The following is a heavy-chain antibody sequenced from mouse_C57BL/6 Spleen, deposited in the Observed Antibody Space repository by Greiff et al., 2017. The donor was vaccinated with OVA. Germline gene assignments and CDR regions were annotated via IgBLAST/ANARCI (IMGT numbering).Heavy chain of an antibody. CDR2: INPGSGGT. D-gene: IGHD2-5*01. CDR1: GYAFTNYL. Sequence: QVQLQQSGAELVRPGTSVKVSCKASGYAFTNYLIEWVKQRPGQGLEWIGVINPGSGGTNYNEKFKGKATLTADKSSSTAYMQLSSLTSEDSAVYFCARSTIATHWYFDVWGTGTTVTVSS. J-gene: IGHJ1*03. CDR3: ARSTIATHWYFDV. V-gene: IGHV1-54*01.